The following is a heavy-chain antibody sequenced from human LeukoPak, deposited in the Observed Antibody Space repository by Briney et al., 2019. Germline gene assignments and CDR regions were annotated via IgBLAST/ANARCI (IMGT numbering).Heavy chain of an antibody. Sequence: GGSLRLSCAASGFTFSSYAMHWVRQAPGKGLEWVAVISYDGSNKYYADSVKGRFTISRDNSKNTLYLQMNSLRAEDTAVYYWFHLTFGGMVVWGQGTTVTVSS. J-gene: IGHJ6*02. V-gene: IGHV3-30-3*01. D-gene: IGHD3-16*01. CDR1: GFTFSSYA. CDR2: ISYDGSNK. CDR3: FHLTFGGMVV.